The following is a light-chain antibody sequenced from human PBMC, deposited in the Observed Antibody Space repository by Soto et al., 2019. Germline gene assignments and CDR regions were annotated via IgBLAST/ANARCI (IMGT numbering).Light chain of an antibody. Sequence: DIQMTQSPSSLSASVGDRVTITCRASQSISNYLNWYQQKVGKAPKLLIYAASSLQRGVPSRFRGSGSGTDFTPTSSSLQPADFATYYCQQSYSTPRTFGQGTKLEIK. V-gene: IGKV1-39*01. CDR2: AAS. J-gene: IGKJ2*02. CDR3: QQSYSTPRT. CDR1: QSISNY.